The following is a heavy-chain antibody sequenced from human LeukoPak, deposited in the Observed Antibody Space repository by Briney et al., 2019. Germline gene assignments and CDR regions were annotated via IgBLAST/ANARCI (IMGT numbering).Heavy chain of an antibody. Sequence: PGGSLRLSCAASGFTFSTYVMNWFRQAPGKGLEWVSTISVGAEYIFYADSVKGRFTISRDNAKNSLYLQMNSLRAEDTAVYFCATSTAYSFDNWGQGSLVIVSS. CDR2: ISVGAEYI. J-gene: IGHJ4*02. CDR3: ATSTAYSFDN. V-gene: IGHV3-23*01. CDR1: GFTFSTYV. D-gene: IGHD6-25*01.